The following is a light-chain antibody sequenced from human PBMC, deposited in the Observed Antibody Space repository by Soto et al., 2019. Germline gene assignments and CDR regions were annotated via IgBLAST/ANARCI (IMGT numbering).Light chain of an antibody. CDR2: AAS. CDR3: QQSSTSPLT. CDR1: QSISSF. V-gene: IGKV1-39*01. J-gene: IGKJ3*01. Sequence: DIQMTQSPSSLSAFVGDRVTITCRASQSISSFLNWYQQKPGKAPKLLIYAASSLQSGVPSRFSGGGSGTDFTLTISSLQPGDFATYFCQQSSTSPLTFGPGTTVDIK.